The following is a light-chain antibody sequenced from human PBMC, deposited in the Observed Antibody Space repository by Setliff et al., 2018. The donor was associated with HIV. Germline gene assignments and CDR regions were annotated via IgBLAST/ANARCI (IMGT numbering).Light chain of an antibody. J-gene: IGLJ3*02. CDR3: FLSYSGARRV. V-gene: IGLV7-46*01. CDR1: TGAVTSGHY. Sequence: QAVVTQEPPLTVSPGGTVTLTCGSSTGAVTSGHYPYWFQQTPGQAPRTLIYDTSNKHSWTPARFSGSLLGGKAALTLSGAQPEDEAAYYCFLSYSGARRVFGGGTQLTVL. CDR2: DTS.